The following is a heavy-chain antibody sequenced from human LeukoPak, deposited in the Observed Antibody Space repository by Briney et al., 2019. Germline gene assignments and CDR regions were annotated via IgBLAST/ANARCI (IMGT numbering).Heavy chain of an antibody. CDR1: GGSISGYY. Sequence: PSETLSLTCVVSGGSISGYYWSWIRQPPGKGLEWIGYVYYSGNTKYNPSLKSRVTMSVDTSKNQFSLRLSSVTSRDTAVYYCARHGDSSSYYFDYWGQGTLVTVSS. V-gene: IGHV4-59*08. J-gene: IGHJ4*02. CDR2: VYYSGNT. CDR3: ARHGDSSSYYFDY. D-gene: IGHD6-6*01.